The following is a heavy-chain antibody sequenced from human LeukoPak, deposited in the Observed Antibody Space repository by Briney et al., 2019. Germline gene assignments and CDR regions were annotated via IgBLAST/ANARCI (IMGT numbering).Heavy chain of an antibody. D-gene: IGHD3-3*01. CDR3: ARALGGFGIFGVVIDYYYYYGMDV. V-gene: IGHV4-31*03. CDR2: IYYSGST. CDR1: GGSISNGDHY. J-gene: IGHJ6*02. Sequence: PSETLSLTCTVSGGSISNGDHYWSWIRQHPGKGLEWIGHIYYSGSTYYNPSLKSRGIISVETSKNQFSLKLSSVTAADTAVYYCARALGGFGIFGVVIDYYYYYGMDVWGQGTTVTVSS.